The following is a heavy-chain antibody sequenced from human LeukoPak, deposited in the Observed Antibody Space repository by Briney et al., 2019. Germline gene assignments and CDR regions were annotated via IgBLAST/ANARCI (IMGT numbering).Heavy chain of an antibody. CDR3: ARLRDGVVGPAAMRRWFDP. D-gene: IGHD2-2*01. V-gene: IGHV4-39*01. Sequence: PSETLSLTCTVSGGSISSSSYYWGWIRQPPGKGLEWIGSIYYSGSTYYNPSLKSRVTISVDTSKNQFSLKLSSVTAADTAVYYCARLRDGVVGPAAMRRWFDPWGQGTLVTVSS. J-gene: IGHJ5*02. CDR2: IYYSGST. CDR1: GGSISSSSYY.